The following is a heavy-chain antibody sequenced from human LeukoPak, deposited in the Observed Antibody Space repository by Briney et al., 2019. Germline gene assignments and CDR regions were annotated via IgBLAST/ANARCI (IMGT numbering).Heavy chain of an antibody. J-gene: IGHJ6*02. CDR2: ISGSGGST. CDR3: AKYYDILTGPWGMDV. CDR1: GFTFSSYA. D-gene: IGHD3-9*01. Sequence: PGGSLRLSCAASGFTFSSYAMSWVRQAPGKGLEWVSAISGSGGSTYYADSVKGRFTISRDNSKNTLYLQMNSLRAEDTAVYYCAKYYDILTGPWGMDVWGQGTTVTVSS. V-gene: IGHV3-23*01.